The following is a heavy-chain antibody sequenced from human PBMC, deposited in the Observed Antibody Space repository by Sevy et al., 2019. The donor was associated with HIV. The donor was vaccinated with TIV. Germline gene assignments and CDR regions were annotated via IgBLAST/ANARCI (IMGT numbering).Heavy chain of an antibody. CDR2: IYYRGST. D-gene: IGHD1-26*01. V-gene: IGHV4-59*01. Sequence: SETLSLTCTVSGGSISSYYWSWIRQPPGKGLEWIGYIYYRGSTNYNPSLKSRVTISVDTSKNQFPLKLSSVTAADTAVYYCASSGSYCDWFDPWGQGTLVTVSS. CDR3: ASSGSYCDWFDP. CDR1: GGSISSYY. J-gene: IGHJ5*02.